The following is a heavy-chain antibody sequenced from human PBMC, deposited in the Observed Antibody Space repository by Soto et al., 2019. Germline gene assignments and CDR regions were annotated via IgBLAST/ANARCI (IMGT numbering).Heavy chain of an antibody. Sequence: PGGSLRLSCAASGFTFSSYSMNWVRQAPGKGLEWVSSISSSSSYIYYADSVKGRFTISRDNAKNSLYLQMNSLRAEDTAVYYCARVFTGTTFGMDVWGQGNTVTVSS. CDR1: GFTFSSYS. D-gene: IGHD1-7*01. CDR2: ISSSSSYI. CDR3: ARVFTGTTFGMDV. J-gene: IGHJ6*02. V-gene: IGHV3-21*01.